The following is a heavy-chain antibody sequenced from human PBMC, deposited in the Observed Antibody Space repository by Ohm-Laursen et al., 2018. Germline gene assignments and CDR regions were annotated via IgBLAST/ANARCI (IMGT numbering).Heavy chain of an antibody. J-gene: IGHJ4*02. V-gene: IGHV3-74*01. CDR1: GFTFSNYW. CDR2: VDSDGSGT. Sequence: GSLRLSCSASGFTFSNYWMHWVRQAPGKGLVWVSRVDSDGSGTYADSVKGRFTISRDNAKDTLYLQMNSLRVEDTAVYYCARARSLNGNYVGIDYWGQGTLVTVSS. CDR3: ARARSLNGNYVGIDY. D-gene: IGHD4-17*01.